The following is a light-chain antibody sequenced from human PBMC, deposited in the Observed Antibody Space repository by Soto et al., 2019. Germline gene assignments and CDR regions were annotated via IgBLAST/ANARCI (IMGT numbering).Light chain of an antibody. V-gene: IGKV3D-15*01. J-gene: IGKJ5*01. Sequence: EIVMTQSPATLSVSPGETTRLSCRASQSINSDVAWYQQKVGQTPRLLIHGASTRATGIAARFSGSGSGTEFTLTISGLQSEDCATYYCRQRSIRPLMYTFGQGTRLEIK. CDR1: QSINSD. CDR2: GAS. CDR3: RQRSIRPLMYT.